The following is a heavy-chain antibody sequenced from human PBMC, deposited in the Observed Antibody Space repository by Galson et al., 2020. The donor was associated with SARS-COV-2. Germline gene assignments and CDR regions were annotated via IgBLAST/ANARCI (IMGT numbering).Heavy chain of an antibody. D-gene: IGHD2-15*01. CDR1: GGSISSGSYY. J-gene: IGHJ3*02. Sequence: SETLSLTCTVSGGSISSGSYYWSWIRQPAGKELEWIGRIHSTGSTNYNPSLKSRVTISVDTSKNQFSLRLSSVTAADTAVYCSGNALDIWGQGTMVTVSS. V-gene: IGHV4-61*02. CDR2: IHSTGST. CDR3: GNALDI.